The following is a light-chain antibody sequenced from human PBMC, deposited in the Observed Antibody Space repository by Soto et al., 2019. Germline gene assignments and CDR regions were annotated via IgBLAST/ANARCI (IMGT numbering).Light chain of an antibody. CDR2: GAS. V-gene: IGKV3-15*01. Sequence: EIVMTQSPATLSVSPGERATLSCRASQSVSSNLAWYQQKPGQAPRLLIYGASTRATGIPARFSASVSGTEFTRTISRLESEDFAVYYCQQYRNWPPVTFGGGTKVEIK. CDR1: QSVSSN. J-gene: IGKJ4*01. CDR3: QQYRNWPPVT.